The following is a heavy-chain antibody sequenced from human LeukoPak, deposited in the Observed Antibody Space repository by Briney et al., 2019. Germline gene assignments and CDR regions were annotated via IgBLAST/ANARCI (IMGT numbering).Heavy chain of an antibody. Sequence: GESLKISCKGSGYSFTSYWIGWVRQMPGKGLEWMGIIYPGDSDTRYSPSFQGQVTISADKPISTAYLQWSSLKASDTAMYYCARPGRRYGGNSYAFDIWGQGTMVTVSS. D-gene: IGHD4-23*01. CDR1: GYSFTSYW. CDR3: ARPGRRYGGNSYAFDI. V-gene: IGHV5-51*01. CDR2: IYPGDSDT. J-gene: IGHJ3*02.